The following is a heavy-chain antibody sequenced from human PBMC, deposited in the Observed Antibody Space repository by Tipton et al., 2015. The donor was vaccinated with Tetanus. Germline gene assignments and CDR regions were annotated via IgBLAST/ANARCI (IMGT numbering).Heavy chain of an antibody. CDR3: AKASVRVGGIINPYDY. CDR1: GDSVSSDSAS. D-gene: IGHD3-16*01. CDR2: TVYGSRWFN. J-gene: IGHJ4*02. Sequence: GLVKPSQTLSLTCAISGDSVSSDSASWNWIRQSPSRGLEWLGQTVYGSRWFNDYAVSVKSRIIVNADTSKNQFSLHMNSVTPEDTAVDYCAKASVRVGGIINPYDYWGQGSLVTVSS. V-gene: IGHV6-1*01.